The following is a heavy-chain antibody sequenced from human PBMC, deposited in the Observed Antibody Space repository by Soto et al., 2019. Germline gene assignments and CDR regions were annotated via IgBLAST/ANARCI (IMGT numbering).Heavy chain of an antibody. CDR3: ARDVSYYYGSGTYWGHRGWFDP. CDR2: IYYSGST. J-gene: IGHJ5*02. CDR1: GGSISSYY. D-gene: IGHD3-10*01. Sequence: SETLSLTCTVSGGSISSYYWSWIRQPPGKGLEWIGYIYYSGSTNYNPSLKSRVTISVDTSKNQFSLKLSSVTAADTAVYYCARDVSYYYGSGTYWGHRGWFDPWGQGTLVTVSS. V-gene: IGHV4-59*01.